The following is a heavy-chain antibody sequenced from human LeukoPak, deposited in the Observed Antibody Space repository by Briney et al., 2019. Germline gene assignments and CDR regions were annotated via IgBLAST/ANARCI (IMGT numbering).Heavy chain of an antibody. V-gene: IGHV3-23*01. CDR3: AKDQRFGDLDNY. CDR1: GFTFSNYA. J-gene: IGHJ4*02. CDR2: ISGSAITT. Sequence: GGSLRLSCTTSGFTFSNYAMSWVRQAPGKGLEWVSSISGSAITTYYADSVKGRFAISRDNSKNTLYLQMTSLRAEDTAVYYCAKDQRFGDLDNYRGQGTLVTVSS. D-gene: IGHD3-10*01.